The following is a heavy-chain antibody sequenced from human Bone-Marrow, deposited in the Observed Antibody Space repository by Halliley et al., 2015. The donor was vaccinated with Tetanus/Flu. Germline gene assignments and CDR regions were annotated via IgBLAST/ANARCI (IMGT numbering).Heavy chain of an antibody. Sequence: SRSSYIYYADSVKGRFTISRDNAKNSVFLQMNSLRVEDRAVYFCARDFDAVPTFHVAYNYGMDVWGLGTTATVSS. CDR3: ARDFDAVPTFHVAYNYGMDV. J-gene: IGHJ6*02. D-gene: IGHD3-3*02. V-gene: IGHV3-21*01. CDR2: SRSSYI.